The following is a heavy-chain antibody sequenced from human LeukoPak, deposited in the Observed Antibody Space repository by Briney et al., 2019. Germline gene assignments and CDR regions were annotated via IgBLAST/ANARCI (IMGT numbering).Heavy chain of an antibody. D-gene: IGHD3-10*01. CDR1: GYSFTSYW. Sequence: GESLKISCKGSGYSFTSYWIGWVRQMPGKGLEWMGIIYPGDSDTRYSPPFQGQVTISADKSISTAYLQWSSLKASDTAMYYCARTRGYGSGSYREPDYWGQGTLVTVSS. J-gene: IGHJ4*02. V-gene: IGHV5-51*01. CDR3: ARTRGYGSGSYREPDY. CDR2: IYPGDSDT.